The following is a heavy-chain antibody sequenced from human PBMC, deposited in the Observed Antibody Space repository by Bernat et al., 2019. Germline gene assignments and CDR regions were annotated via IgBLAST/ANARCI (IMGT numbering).Heavy chain of an antibody. CDR3: AREEEMAMGY. Sequence: QVHLQESGPGLVRPSQTLSLTCAVFGDSISSGDHYWSWIRQPPGKGLEWIGFLYYSGSTYYNPSLESRVVISVDTSKNQLSLILTSVTAADTAVYYCAREEEMAMGYWGQGILVTVSS. J-gene: IGHJ4*02. V-gene: IGHV4-30-4*01. D-gene: IGHD5-24*01. CDR1: GDSISSGDHY. CDR2: LYYSGST.